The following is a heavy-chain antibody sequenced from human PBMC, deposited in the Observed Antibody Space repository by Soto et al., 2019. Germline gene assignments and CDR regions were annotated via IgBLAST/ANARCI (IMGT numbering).Heavy chain of an antibody. CDR2: IDWDDEK. Sequence: SGPTLVNPTQTLTLTCTFSGFSLSTSGMCVSWIRQPPGKPLDWLAVIDWDDEKFYSTSLKTRLTISKDTSKNQVVLTMTNMGPVDTATYYCARTRAAAVSFLFDYWGQGTLVTVSS. J-gene: IGHJ4*02. CDR1: GFSLSTSGMC. V-gene: IGHV2-70*01. D-gene: IGHD6-13*01. CDR3: ARTRAAAVSFLFDY.